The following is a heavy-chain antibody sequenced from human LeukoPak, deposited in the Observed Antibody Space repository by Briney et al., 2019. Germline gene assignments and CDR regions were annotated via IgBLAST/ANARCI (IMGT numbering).Heavy chain of an antibody. CDR3: ARTDYGDYVAFDI. V-gene: IGHV4-38-2*02. J-gene: IGHJ3*02. D-gene: IGHD4-17*01. CDR1: GGSISSYY. Sequence: SETLSLTCTVSGGSISSYYWGWIRQPPGKGLEWIGSIYHSGSTYYNPSLKSRVTISVDTSKNQFSLKLSSVTAADTAVYYCARTDYGDYVAFDIWGQGTMVTVSS. CDR2: IYHSGST.